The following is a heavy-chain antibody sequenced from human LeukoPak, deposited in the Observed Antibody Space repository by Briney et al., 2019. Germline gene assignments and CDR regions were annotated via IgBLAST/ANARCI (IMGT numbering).Heavy chain of an antibody. CDR3: ARDQAYCGGDCYFDF. Sequence: SETLSLTCAVSDYSISSAYYWGWIRQPPGKGLKWIGSIYHSGSTDYNPSLKSRVTISVDTSKNQFSLKLRSVTAADTAVYYCARDQAYCGGDCYFDFWGQGTLVTVSS. J-gene: IGHJ4*02. D-gene: IGHD2-21*02. CDR2: IYHSGST. V-gene: IGHV4-38-2*02. CDR1: DYSISSAYY.